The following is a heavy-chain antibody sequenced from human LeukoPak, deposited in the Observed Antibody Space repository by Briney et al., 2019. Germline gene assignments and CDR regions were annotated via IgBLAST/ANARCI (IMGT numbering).Heavy chain of an antibody. Sequence: PSGTLSLTCTVSGCTISSYFWSWIRQPPGKGLEWVGDIYYGGSTNYIPPLKSRVSISVDTSKNQFSMKLSSVTAADTAVYYCARALDSTSWYDYWGQGTLVTVSS. D-gene: IGHD6-13*01. CDR2: IYYGGST. CDR1: GCTISSYF. CDR3: ARALDSTSWYDY. V-gene: IGHV4-59*08. J-gene: IGHJ4*02.